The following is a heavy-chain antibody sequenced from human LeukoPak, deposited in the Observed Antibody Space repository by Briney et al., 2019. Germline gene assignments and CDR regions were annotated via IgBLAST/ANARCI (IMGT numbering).Heavy chain of an antibody. J-gene: IGHJ5*02. CDR1: GFTFSSYA. CDR3: VSDLCGGDDQ. Sequence: GGSLLLSCAASGFTFSSYAMSWVRPAPGKGLVWVSRIDEDGKTIDYADSVKGRFTISRDNAKDTLYLQMSSLRDEDTAVYYCVSDLCGGDDQWGRGTLVTVSS. D-gene: IGHD3-3*01. CDR2: IDEDGKTI. V-gene: IGHV3-74*01.